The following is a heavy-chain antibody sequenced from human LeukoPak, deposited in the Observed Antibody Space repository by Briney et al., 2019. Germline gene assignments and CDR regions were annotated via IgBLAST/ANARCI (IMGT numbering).Heavy chain of an antibody. V-gene: IGHV4-59*01. CDR1: GGSISSYY. J-gene: IGHJ4*02. Sequence: SETLSLTCTVSGGSISSYYWSWIRQPPGKGLEWIGYIYYSGTTNYNPSLKSRVTISVDTSKNQFSLKLTSVTAADTAVYYCASGTCSRTSCFDCWGQGTLVTVSS. CDR2: IYYSGTT. D-gene: IGHD2-2*01. CDR3: ASGTCSRTSCFDC.